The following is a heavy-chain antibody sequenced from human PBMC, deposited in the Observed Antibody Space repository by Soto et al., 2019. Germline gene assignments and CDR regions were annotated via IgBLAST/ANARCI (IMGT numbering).Heavy chain of an antibody. Sequence: ASVKVSCKASGYPFTSYGISWVRQVPGQGLEWMGWISAYNGNTNYAQKLQGRVTMTTDTSTSTAYMELRSLRSDDTAVYYCARDRDVVVVAATPLGWFDPWGQGTLVTVSS. CDR1: GYPFTSYG. CDR3: ARDRDVVVVAATPLGWFDP. CDR2: ISAYNGNT. V-gene: IGHV1-18*04. J-gene: IGHJ5*02. D-gene: IGHD2-15*01.